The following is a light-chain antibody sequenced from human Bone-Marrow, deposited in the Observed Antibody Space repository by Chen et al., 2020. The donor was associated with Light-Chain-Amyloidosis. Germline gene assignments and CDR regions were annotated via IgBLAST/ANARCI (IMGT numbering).Light chain of an antibody. CDR1: VLAKKY. CDR2: KDS. CDR3: YSATDNNLGV. J-gene: IGLJ2*01. V-gene: IGLV3-27*01. Sequence: SYELTQPSSVSVSPGQTARITCSGDVLAKKYARWFQQKPGQAPVLVIYKDSERPSGIPERFSGSSSGTTVTLTISGAQVEDEADDYCYSATDNNLGVFGGGTKLTVL.